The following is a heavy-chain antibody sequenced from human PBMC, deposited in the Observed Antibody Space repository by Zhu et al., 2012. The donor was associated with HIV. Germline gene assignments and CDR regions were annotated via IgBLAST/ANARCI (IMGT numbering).Heavy chain of an antibody. J-gene: IGHJ6*03. CDR1: GGSISSGDYY. CDR2: IHHSGTT. D-gene: IGHD3-10*01. CDR3: ARADGSGTYYYYYMDV. V-gene: IGHV4-30-4*08. Sequence: QVQLQESGPGLVKPSQTLSLTCTVSGGSISSGDYYWSWIRQPPRKGLEWIAYIHHSGTTYYNPPLKSRLSISIDTSKNQFSLRLSSVSAADTAVYFCARADGSGTYYYYYMDVWGKGTTVTVSS.